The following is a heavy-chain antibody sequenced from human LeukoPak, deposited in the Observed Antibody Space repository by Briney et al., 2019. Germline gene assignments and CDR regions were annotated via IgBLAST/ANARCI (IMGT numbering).Heavy chain of an antibody. CDR1: GFTFSSYV. V-gene: IGHV3-23*01. D-gene: IGHD2-21*02. J-gene: IGHJ4*02. CDR2: ISGSGGST. Sequence: GGSLRLSCAASGFTFSSYVMSWVRQAPGKGLEWVSAISGSGGSTYYADSVKGRFTISRDNSKNTLYLQMNSLRAEDTAVYYCAKDGYFSCGGDCYHDYWGQGTLVTVSS. CDR3: AKDGYFSCGGDCYHDY.